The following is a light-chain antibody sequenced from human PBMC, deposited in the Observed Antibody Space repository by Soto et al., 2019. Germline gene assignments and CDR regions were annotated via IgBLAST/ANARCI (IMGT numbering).Light chain of an antibody. Sequence: QSALAQSASVSGSPGQSITISCTGTSSDIGTYNYVSWYQQHAGKVPKLMIYDVSNRPSGVSDRFSGSKSGNTASLTISGLQAEDEADYYCTSYTSSRTVVFGGGTKLTVL. CDR2: DVS. CDR3: TSYTSSRTVV. J-gene: IGLJ2*01. V-gene: IGLV2-14*03. CDR1: SSDIGTYNY.